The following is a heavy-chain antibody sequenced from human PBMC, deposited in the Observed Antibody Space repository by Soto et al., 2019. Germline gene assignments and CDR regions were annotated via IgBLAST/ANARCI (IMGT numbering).Heavy chain of an antibody. CDR3: VRESAPSGPNYFDT. D-gene: IGHD6-13*01. V-gene: IGHV4-59*12. CDR2: IYHSGST. J-gene: IGHJ5*02. CDR1: GGSISSYY. Sequence: NPSETLSLTCTVSGGSISSYYWSWIRQPPGKGLGWIGYIYHSGSTNYNPSLKGRVTVSVDRSKNQFSLKLDSVSAADTAIYYCVRESAPSGPNYFDTWGPGTLVTVSS.